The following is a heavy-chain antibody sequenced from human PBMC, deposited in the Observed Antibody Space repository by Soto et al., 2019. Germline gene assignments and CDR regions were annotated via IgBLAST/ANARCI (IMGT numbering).Heavy chain of an antibody. V-gene: IGHV4-31*03. Sequence: QVQLQESGPGLVKPSQTLSLTCTVSGGSISSGGYYWSWIRQHPGKGLEWIGYIYYSGSTYYNPSLKSRVTISVDTSKNQFSLKLSSVTAADTAVYYCARDSMVRGVKDYGMDVWGQGTTVTVSS. J-gene: IGHJ6*02. CDR3: ARDSMVRGVKDYGMDV. D-gene: IGHD3-10*01. CDR1: GGSISSGGYY. CDR2: IYYSGST.